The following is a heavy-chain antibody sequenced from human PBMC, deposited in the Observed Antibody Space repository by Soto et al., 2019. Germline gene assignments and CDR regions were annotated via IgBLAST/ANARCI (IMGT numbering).Heavy chain of an antibody. D-gene: IGHD2-8*02. Sequence: GGSLRLSCAASGFTFSNFAMIWVRRAPGKGLEWVSAISGSGGSTYYADSVKGRISISRDNSKNTLYLQMNSLRAEDTAVYYCAKDTAGDYYYYGMDVWGQGTTVTVSS. J-gene: IGHJ6*02. V-gene: IGHV3-23*01. CDR2: ISGSGGST. CDR3: AKDTAGDYYYYGMDV. CDR1: GFTFSNFA.